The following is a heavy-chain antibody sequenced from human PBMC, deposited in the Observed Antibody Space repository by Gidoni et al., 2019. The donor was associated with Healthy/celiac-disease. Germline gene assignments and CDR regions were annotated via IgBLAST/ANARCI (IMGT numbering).Heavy chain of an antibody. CDR2: IYYSGST. Sequence: QLQLQESGPGLVKPSETLSLTCTVSGGSISSSSYYWGWIRQPPGKGLEWIGSIYYSGSTYYNPSLKSRVTISVDTSKNQFSLKLSSVTAADTAVYYCARHGRDRDYYYYYGMDVWGQGTTVTVSS. V-gene: IGHV4-39*01. J-gene: IGHJ6*02. CDR3: ARHGRDRDYYYYYGMDV. CDR1: GGSISSSSYY.